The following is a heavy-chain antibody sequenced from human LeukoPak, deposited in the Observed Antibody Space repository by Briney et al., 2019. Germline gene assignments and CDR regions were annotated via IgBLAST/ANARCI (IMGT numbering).Heavy chain of an antibody. CDR3: ARGLPLMSRRGSGNADGVDY. CDR1: GYTFTSYD. Sequence: ASVKVSCKASGYTFTSYDINWVRQATGQGLEWMGWMNPNSGNTGYAQKFQGRVTMTRNTSISTAYMELSSLRSEDTAVYYCARGLPLMSRRGSGNADGVDYWGQGTLVTVSS. V-gene: IGHV1-8*01. D-gene: IGHD3-10*01. CDR2: MNPNSGNT. J-gene: IGHJ4*02.